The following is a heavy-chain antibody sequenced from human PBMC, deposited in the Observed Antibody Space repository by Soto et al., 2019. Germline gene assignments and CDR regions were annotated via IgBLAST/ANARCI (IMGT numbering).Heavy chain of an antibody. Sequence: GGSLRLSCAASGFTVSSNYMSWVRQAPGKGLEWVSVIYSGGSTYYADSVKGRFIISRDNSKNTLYLQMNSLRAEDTAVYYCARGRIAVAGTWDLDYWGQGTLVTVSS. J-gene: IGHJ4*02. CDR3: ARGRIAVAGTWDLDY. V-gene: IGHV3-66*01. D-gene: IGHD6-19*01. CDR2: IYSGGST. CDR1: GFTVSSNY.